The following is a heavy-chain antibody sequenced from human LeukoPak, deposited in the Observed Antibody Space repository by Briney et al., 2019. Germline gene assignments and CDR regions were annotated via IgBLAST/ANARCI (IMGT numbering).Heavy chain of an antibody. CDR3: ATEHKIMVRGVIMSYGMDV. D-gene: IGHD3-10*01. J-gene: IGHJ6*02. CDR1: GGSISSGDYY. Sequence: SQTLSLTCTVSGGSISSGDYYWSWIRQPPGKGLEWIGYIYYSGSTYYNPSLKSRVTISVDTSKNQFSLKLSSVTAADTAVYYCATEHKIMVRGVIMSYGMDVWGQGTTVTVSS. V-gene: IGHV4-30-4*01. CDR2: IYYSGST.